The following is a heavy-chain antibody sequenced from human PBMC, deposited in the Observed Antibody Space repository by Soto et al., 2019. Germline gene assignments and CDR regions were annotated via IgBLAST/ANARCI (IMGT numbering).Heavy chain of an antibody. CDR1: GLDFSSHD. J-gene: IGHJ4*02. CDR2: INRRGVT. Sequence: EVQMVEFGGGLVQPGGSLRLSCAASGLDFSSHDMNWVRRAPGKGLEWIAYINRRGVTHYADSVEGRFSISRDNAQSALFLQILSLSDEDTSVYYCARDAAEITSYLIDFGGQGVLDNVSS. V-gene: IGHV3-48*02. CDR3: ARDAAEITSYLIDF. D-gene: IGHD3-10*01.